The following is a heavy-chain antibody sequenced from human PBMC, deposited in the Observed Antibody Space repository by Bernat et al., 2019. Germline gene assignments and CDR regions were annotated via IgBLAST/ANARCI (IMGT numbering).Heavy chain of an antibody. CDR3: ARDRGPAGTGGDAFDI. Sequence: QVQLVESGGGVVQPGRSLRLSCAASGFTFSSYGMHWVRQAPGKGLEWVAVICYDGSNKYYADSVKGRFTISRDNSKNTLYLQMNSLRAEDTAVYYCARDRGPAGTGGDAFDIWGQGTMVTVSS. J-gene: IGHJ3*02. CDR1: GFTFSSYG. D-gene: IGHD6-19*01. CDR2: ICYDGSNK. V-gene: IGHV3-33*01.